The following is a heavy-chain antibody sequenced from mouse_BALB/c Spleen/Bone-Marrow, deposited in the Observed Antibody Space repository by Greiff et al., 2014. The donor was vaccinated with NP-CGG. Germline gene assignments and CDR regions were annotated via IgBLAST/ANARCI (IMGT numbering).Heavy chain of an antibody. CDR3: ARKGTGNFDY. CDR2: ISCYNGAT. CDR1: GYSFTGYY. J-gene: IGHJ2*01. D-gene: IGHD4-1*01. Sequence: LVKTGASVKISCKASGYSFTGYYMHWVKQSHGKSFEWIGYISCYNGATSYNQKFKGKATFTVDTSSSTAYMQFNSLTSEDSAVYYCARKGTGNFDYWGQGTTLTVSS. V-gene: IGHV1S34*01.